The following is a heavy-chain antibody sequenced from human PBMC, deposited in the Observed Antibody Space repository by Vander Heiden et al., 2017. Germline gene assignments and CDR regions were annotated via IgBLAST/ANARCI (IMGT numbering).Heavy chain of an antibody. CDR2: MNPNSGNT. Sequence: QVQLVQSGAEVKKPGASVKVSCKASGYTFTSYDINWVRQATGQGLEWMGWMNPNSGNTGYAQKFQGRVTMTRNTSISTAYMELSSLRSEDTAVYYCARFPSIRGVINPATLRSGMDVWGQGTTVTVSS. D-gene: IGHD3-10*01. J-gene: IGHJ6*02. CDR3: ARFPSIRGVINPATLRSGMDV. V-gene: IGHV1-8*01. CDR1: GYTFTSYD.